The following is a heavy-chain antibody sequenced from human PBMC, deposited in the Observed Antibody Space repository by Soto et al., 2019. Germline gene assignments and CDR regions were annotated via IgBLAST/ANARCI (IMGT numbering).Heavy chain of an antibody. CDR2: IKSKTDGGTT. D-gene: IGHD6-19*01. V-gene: IGHV3-15*07. Sequence: GGSLRLSCAASSFNFSNAWMNWVRQAPGKGLEWVGRIKSKTDGGTTDYAAPVKGRFTISRDDSKNTLYLQMNSLKTEDTAVYYCAIHSSGWYRYWGQGTLVTVSS. CDR3: AIHSSGWYRY. CDR1: SFNFSNAW. J-gene: IGHJ4*02.